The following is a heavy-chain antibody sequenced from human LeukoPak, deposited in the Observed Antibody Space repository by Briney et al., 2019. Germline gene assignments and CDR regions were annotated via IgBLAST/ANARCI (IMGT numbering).Heavy chain of an antibody. CDR2: IYYRGSA. J-gene: IGHJ5*01. V-gene: IGHV4-39*01. Sequence: PSETLSLTCNVSGGSIVTSAYSWGWVRQPPGKGLEYIGNIYYRGSAYYNPSLKSRVTLSVDTSNRQFSLSLTSVTAADTAVYYCATLSGDSWGHGTLVTVSS. CDR3: ATLSGDS. CDR1: GGSIVTSAYS. D-gene: IGHD3-16*02.